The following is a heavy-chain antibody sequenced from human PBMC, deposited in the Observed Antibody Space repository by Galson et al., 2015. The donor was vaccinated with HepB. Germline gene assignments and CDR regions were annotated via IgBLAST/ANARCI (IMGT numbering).Heavy chain of an antibody. J-gene: IGHJ4*02. CDR1: GFTFSSYA. V-gene: IGHV3-30-3*01. CDR2: ISYDGSNK. D-gene: IGHD2-2*03. CDR3: ASGDCSSTSCYRNTAMVPGLADY. Sequence: SLRLSCAASGFTFSSYAMHWVRQAPGKGLEWVAVISYDGSNKYYADSVKGRFTISRDNSKNTLYLQMNSLRAEDTAVYYCASGDCSSTSCYRNTAMVPGLADYWGQGTLVTVSS.